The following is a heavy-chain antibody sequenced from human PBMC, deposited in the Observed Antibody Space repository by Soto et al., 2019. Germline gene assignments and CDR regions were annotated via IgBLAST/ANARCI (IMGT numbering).Heavy chain of an antibody. CDR3: ASPRSDSSSFSYYYGMDV. J-gene: IGHJ6*02. CDR1: GGTFSSYA. CDR2: IIPIFGTA. Sequence: QVQLVQSGAEVKKPGSSVKVSCKASGGTFSSYAISWVRQAPGQGLEWMGGIIPIFGTANYAQKFQGRVTITADKSTSTAYVGLSSLRSEDTAVYYCASPRSDSSSFSYYYGMDVWGQGTTVTVSS. V-gene: IGHV1-69*14. D-gene: IGHD6-13*01.